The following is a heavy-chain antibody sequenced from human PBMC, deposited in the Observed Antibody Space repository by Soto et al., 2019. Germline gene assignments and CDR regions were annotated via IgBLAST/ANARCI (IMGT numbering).Heavy chain of an antibody. D-gene: IGHD6-13*01. V-gene: IGHV5-51*01. CDR3: ARTSAAGKNYNGMDV. J-gene: IGHJ6*02. Sequence: PGESLKISCKGSGYSFTSYWIGWVRQMPGKGLEWMGIIYPGDSDTRYSPSFQGQVTISADKSISTAYLQWSSLKALDTAMYYCARTSAAGKNYNGMDVWGQGTTVTVSS. CDR1: GYSFTSYW. CDR2: IYPGDSDT.